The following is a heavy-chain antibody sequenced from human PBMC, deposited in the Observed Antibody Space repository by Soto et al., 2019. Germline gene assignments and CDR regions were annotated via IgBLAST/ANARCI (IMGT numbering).Heavy chain of an antibody. Sequence: QLQLVQSEAEVKKPGASVKVSCKASGYTFTGYYMHWVRQAPGQGLEWMGWINPNSGGTNYAQKFQGWVTMTRDTSISTAYVELSRLRSDDTAVYYCAREGYSSGWYGVGYYGMDVWGQGTTVTVSS. CDR2: INPNSGGT. CDR1: GYTFTGYY. V-gene: IGHV1-2*04. D-gene: IGHD6-19*01. CDR3: AREGYSSGWYGVGYYGMDV. J-gene: IGHJ6*02.